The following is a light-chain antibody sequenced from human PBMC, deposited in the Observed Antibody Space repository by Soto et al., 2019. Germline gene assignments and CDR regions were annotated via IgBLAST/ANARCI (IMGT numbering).Light chain of an antibody. V-gene: IGLV2-8*01. CDR1: RIAIGAYIY. CDR3: SSHPGSNNSV. J-gene: IGLJ1*01. CDR2: EVS. Sequence: QSVLTPPTSASGSLGQSLIISFTGTRIAIGAYIYVSWYQQHPGKAPKNIISEVSRRPSGVPERSSGSKSGNTDSLTVSGLQPDDEGHYSCSSHPGSNNSVSGTRTQVTDL.